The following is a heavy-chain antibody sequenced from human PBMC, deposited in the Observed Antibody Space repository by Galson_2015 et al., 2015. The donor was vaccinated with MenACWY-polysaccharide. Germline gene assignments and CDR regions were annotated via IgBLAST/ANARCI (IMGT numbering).Heavy chain of an antibody. CDR1: GFSLSTSGVG. D-gene: IGHD6-19*01. Sequence: PALVKPTQTLTLTCTFSGFSLSTSGVGVGWIRQPPGKALEWLALIYWDDDKRYSPSLKSRLTITKDTSKNQAVLTMTNMDPVDTATYYCAHVYSSGLNWYFDLWGRGTLVTVSS. J-gene: IGHJ2*01. CDR2: IYWDDDK. CDR3: AHVYSSGLNWYFDL. V-gene: IGHV2-5*02.